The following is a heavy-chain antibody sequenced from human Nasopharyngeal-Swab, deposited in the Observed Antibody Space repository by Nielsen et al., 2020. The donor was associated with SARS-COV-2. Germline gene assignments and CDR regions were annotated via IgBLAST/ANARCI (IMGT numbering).Heavy chain of an antibody. CDR3: ARDRKGAYYYDSSGYSNWFDP. V-gene: IGHV1-2*04. Sequence: ASVKVSCKASGYTFTGYYMHWVRQAPGQGLEWMGWINPNSGGTNYAQKFQGWVTMTRDTSISTAYMELSRLRSDDTAVYYCARDRKGAYYYDSSGYSNWFDPWGQGTLVTVSS. J-gene: IGHJ5*02. CDR2: INPNSGGT. D-gene: IGHD3-22*01. CDR1: GYTFTGYY.